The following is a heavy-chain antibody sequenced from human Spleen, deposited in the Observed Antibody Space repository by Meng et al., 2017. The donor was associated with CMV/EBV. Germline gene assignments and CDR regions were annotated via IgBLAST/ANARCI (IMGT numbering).Heavy chain of an antibody. V-gene: IGHV4-39*07. CDR3: ARDPNQLLYLGDYYGMDV. J-gene: IGHJ6*02. CDR1: GGSISSSSYY. D-gene: IGHD2-2*02. Sequence: SETLSLTCTVSGGSISSSSYYWGWIRQPPGKGLEWIGSIYYSGSTYYNPSLKSRVTISVDTSKNQFSLKLSSVTAADTAVYYCARDPNQLLYLGDYYGMDVWGQGTTVTVSS. CDR2: IYYSGST.